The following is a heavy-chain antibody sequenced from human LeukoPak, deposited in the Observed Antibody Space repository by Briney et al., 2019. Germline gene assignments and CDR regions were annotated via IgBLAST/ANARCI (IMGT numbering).Heavy chain of an antibody. D-gene: IGHD1-20*01. J-gene: IGHJ4*02. V-gene: IGHV1-24*01. Sequence: GASVKVSCKVSGYTLTELSMHWVRQAPGKGLEWMGGFDPEDGETIYAQKFQGRVTMTEDTSTDTAYMELRSLRSDDTAVYYCASSYNWKSPSGTDYWGQGTLVTVSS. CDR3: ASSYNWKSPSGTDY. CDR2: FDPEDGET. CDR1: GYTLTELS.